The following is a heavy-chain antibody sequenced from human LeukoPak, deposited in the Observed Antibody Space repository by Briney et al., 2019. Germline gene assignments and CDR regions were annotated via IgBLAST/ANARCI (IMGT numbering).Heavy chain of an antibody. CDR1: GFTFSSYS. CDR3: ARDTTIFGVVILRGYYYGMDV. J-gene: IGHJ6*02. Sequence: PGGSLRLSCAASGFTFSSYSMNWVRQAPGKGLEWVSSISSSSSYIYYADSVKGRFTISRDNAKNSLYLQMNSLRAEDTAVYYCARDTTIFGVVILRGYYYGMDVWGQGTTVTVSS. V-gene: IGHV3-21*01. CDR2: ISSSSSYI. D-gene: IGHD3-3*01.